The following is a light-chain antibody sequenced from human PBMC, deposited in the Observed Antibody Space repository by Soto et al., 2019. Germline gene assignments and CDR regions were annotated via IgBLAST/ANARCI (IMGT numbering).Light chain of an antibody. CDR1: QSVNSN. V-gene: IGKV3-15*01. J-gene: IGKJ4*01. CDR2: GAS. CDR3: QQYDNWPLT. Sequence: EIVMTQSPATLSVSPGERATLSCRASQSVNSNLAWYQQKPGQAPRLLIYGASTRATGIPARFSGGGSETEFPLTISMLQSEDFAVYYCQQYDNWPLTFGEGTKVEIK.